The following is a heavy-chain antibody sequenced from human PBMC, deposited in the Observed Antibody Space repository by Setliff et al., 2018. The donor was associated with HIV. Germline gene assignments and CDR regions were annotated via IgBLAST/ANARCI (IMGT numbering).Heavy chain of an antibody. D-gene: IGHD6-19*01. Sequence: PGGSLRLSCAASGFNFNTYSMSWVRQAPGKGLEWVSSISSSGTYIYYADSMKGRFTISRDKAGNSLYLQLNNVRAEDTAVYYCTRMIPPRSNRFSSGWFDYWGQGTLVTVSS. J-gene: IGHJ4*02. V-gene: IGHV3-21*01. CDR1: GFNFNTYS. CDR2: ISSSGTYI. CDR3: TRMIPPRSNRFSSGWFDY.